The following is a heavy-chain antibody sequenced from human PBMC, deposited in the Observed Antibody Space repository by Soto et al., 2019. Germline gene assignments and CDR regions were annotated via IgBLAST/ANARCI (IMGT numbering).Heavy chain of an antibody. CDR1: GGTFSSYA. V-gene: IGHV1-69*01. J-gene: IGHJ4*02. CDR2: IIPIFGTA. D-gene: IGHD3-22*01. Sequence: QVQLVQSGAEVKKPGSSVKVSCKASGGTFSSYAISWVRQAPGQGLEWMGGIIPIFGTANYAQKFQGRVTITADESTSTAYMELSSLRSEDTAVYYCARSRTYGSSWHYYDSSCYDPTFDFWGQGTLVTVSS. CDR3: ARSRTYGSSWHYYDSSCYDPTFDF.